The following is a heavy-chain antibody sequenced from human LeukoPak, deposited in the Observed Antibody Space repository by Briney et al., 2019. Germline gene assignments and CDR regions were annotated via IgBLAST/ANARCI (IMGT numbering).Heavy chain of an antibody. D-gene: IGHD6-13*01. CDR2: ISWDGGRT. J-gene: IGHJ4*02. Sequence: GGSLRLSCAASGFTFDDYTMHWVRQAPGKGLEWVSFISWDGGRTNYADSVKGRFTISRGNSKNSLYLQMNSLRAEDTALYHCVLQRLSAAFDFWGQGTLVTVSS. CDR3: VLQRLSAAFDF. CDR1: GFTFDDYT. V-gene: IGHV3-43*01.